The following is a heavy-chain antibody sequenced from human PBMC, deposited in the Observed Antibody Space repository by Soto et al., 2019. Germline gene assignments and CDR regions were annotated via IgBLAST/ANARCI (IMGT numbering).Heavy chain of an antibody. V-gene: IGHV2-5*02. CDR2: IYWDDDK. D-gene: IGHD3-3*01. CDR1: GFSLTTSGVG. CDR3: AHRVLRTVFGLVTTTAIYFDF. Sequence: QITLNESGPTQVKPRQTLTLTCTFSGFSLTTSGVGVGWIRQSPGKAPEWLALIYWDDDKRYSPSPKSRLTLTKYTSKNQVVLTMADLDPADTATYYCAHRVLRTVFGLVTTTAIYFDFWGQGTPVAVSS. J-gene: IGHJ4*02.